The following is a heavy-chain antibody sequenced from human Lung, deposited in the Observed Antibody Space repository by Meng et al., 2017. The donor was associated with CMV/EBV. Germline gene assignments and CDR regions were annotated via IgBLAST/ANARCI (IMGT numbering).Heavy chain of an antibody. J-gene: IGHJ6*02. V-gene: IGHV3-30*02. D-gene: IGHD2-2*01. CDR1: GFTFSSYG. CDR3: AKYRCSSTSCRYYYYVMDV. Sequence: GGSLRLSCAASGFTFSSYGMHWVRQAPGKGLEWVAFIRHDGSNKYYADSVKGRFTISRDSSKNTLYLQMNSLRAEDTAVYYCAKYRCSSTSCRYYYYVMDVWGQGXTVTVSS. CDR2: IRHDGSNK.